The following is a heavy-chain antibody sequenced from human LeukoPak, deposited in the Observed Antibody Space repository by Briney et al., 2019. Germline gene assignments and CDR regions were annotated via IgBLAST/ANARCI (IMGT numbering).Heavy chain of an antibody. J-gene: IGHJ3*02. CDR2: IIPIFGTA. D-gene: IGHD4-11*01. Sequence: ASVKVSCKASGGTFSSYAISWVRQAPGQGLEWMGGIIPIFGTANYAQKFQGRVTITADESTSTAYMELSSLRSEDTAVYYCARDNYSNYDNAFDIWGQGTMVTVSS. CDR1: GGTFSSYA. V-gene: IGHV1-69*01. CDR3: ARDNYSNYDNAFDI.